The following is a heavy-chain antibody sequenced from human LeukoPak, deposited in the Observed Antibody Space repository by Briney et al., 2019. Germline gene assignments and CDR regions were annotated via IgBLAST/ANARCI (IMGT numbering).Heavy chain of an antibody. Sequence: SETLSLTCNVSGGSISDYYWSWIRQPPGKGLEWIGYIYYSGSTNYNPSLRSRVTISVDTSKNQFSLKLSSVTAADTAVYYCARYQFRGVMILWFDPWGQGTLVTVSS. D-gene: IGHD3-10*01. CDR2: IYYSGST. V-gene: IGHV4-59*08. CDR1: GGSISDYY. J-gene: IGHJ5*02. CDR3: ARYQFRGVMILWFDP.